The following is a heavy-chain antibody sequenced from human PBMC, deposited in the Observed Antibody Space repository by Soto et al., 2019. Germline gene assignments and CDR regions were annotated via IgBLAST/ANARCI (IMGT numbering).Heavy chain of an antibody. V-gene: IGHV1-18*01. D-gene: IGHD3-22*01. CDR2: ISAHSGSS. J-gene: IGHJ3*01. CDR1: GYTFTSSG. Sequence: QVQLVQSGAEVKKPGASVKVSCKASGYTFTSSGMSWVRQAPGQGLEWMGWISAHSGSSEYAQRFQGRGASATDGSTCTAYMELRSLRSDDTAVYYCGQAFFYQGSDSRGYSFDAFDFWGPGPLVTVSS. CDR3: GQAFFYQGSDSRGYSFDAFDF.